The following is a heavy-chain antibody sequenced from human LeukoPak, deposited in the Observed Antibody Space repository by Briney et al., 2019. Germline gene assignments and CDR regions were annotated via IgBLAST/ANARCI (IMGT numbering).Heavy chain of an antibody. V-gene: IGHV3-21*01. J-gene: IGHJ4*02. D-gene: IGHD6-13*01. CDR1: GFTFSSYS. CDR3: ARGLGRQQPRFDY. Sequence: PGGSLRLSCAASGFTFSSYSMNWVRQAPGKGLEWVSSISSSSSYIYYADSVKGRFTISRDNAKNSLYLQMNSLRAEDTAVYYCARGLGRQQPRFDYWGQGTLVTVSS. CDR2: ISSSSSYI.